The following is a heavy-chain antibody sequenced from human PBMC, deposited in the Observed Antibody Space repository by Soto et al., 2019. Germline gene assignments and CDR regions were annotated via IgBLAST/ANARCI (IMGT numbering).Heavy chain of an antibody. D-gene: IGHD1-26*01. J-gene: IGHJ4*02. CDR2: ISYDGSNK. CDR3: AKVGSGSYVGFDY. V-gene: IGHV3-30*18. Sequence: XGSLRLSCAASGFTFSSYGMHWVRQAPGKGLEWVAVISYDGSNKYYADSVKGRFTISRDNSKNTLYLQMNSLRAEDTAVYYCAKVGSGSYVGFDYWGQGTLVTVSS. CDR1: GFTFSSYG.